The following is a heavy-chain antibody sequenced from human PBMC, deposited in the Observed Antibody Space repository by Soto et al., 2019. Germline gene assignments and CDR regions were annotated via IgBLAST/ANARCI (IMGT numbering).Heavy chain of an antibody. CDR2: IWYDGSNK. Sequence: GGSLRLSCAASGFTFSNYGMHWVRQAPGKGLEWVAGIWYDGSNKYYADSVKGRFTISRDNSKNTLYLQMNSLRVEDMAVYYCARSVVPAAIRQYYGMDAWGQGTTVTVSS. CDR3: ARSVVPAAIRQYYGMDA. D-gene: IGHD2-2*02. V-gene: IGHV3-33*01. J-gene: IGHJ6*02. CDR1: GFTFSNYG.